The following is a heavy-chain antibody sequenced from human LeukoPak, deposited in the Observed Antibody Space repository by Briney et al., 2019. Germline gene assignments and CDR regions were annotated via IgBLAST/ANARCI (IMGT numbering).Heavy chain of an antibody. J-gene: IGHJ6*02. CDR3: ARFKRKSIAAAGIQGMDV. CDR1: GGSFSGYY. D-gene: IGHD6-13*01. V-gene: IGHV4-34*01. Sequence: NPSETLSLTCAVYGGSFSGYYWSWISQPPGKGLEWIGEINHSGSTNYNPSLKSRVTISVDTSKNQFSLKLSSVTAADTAVYYCARFKRKSIAAAGIQGMDVWGQGTTVTVSS. CDR2: INHSGST.